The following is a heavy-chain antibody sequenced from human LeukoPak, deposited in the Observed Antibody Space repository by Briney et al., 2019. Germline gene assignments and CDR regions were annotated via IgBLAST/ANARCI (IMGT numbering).Heavy chain of an antibody. V-gene: IGHV3-21*01. CDR3: ADPIWGSYEFDY. CDR2: ITSSSSYI. D-gene: IGHD3-16*01. CDR1: GFTFSSYR. J-gene: IGHJ4*02. Sequence: PGGSLRLSCAASGFTFSSYRMNWVRQAPGKGLEWVSSITSSSSYIYYADSVKGRFTISRDNAKNSLYLQMNSLRAEDTAVYYCADPIWGSYEFDYWGQGTLVTVSS.